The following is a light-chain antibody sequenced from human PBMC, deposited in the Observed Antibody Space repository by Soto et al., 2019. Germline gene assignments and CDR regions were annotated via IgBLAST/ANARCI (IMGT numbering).Light chain of an antibody. Sequence: QSALTQPASVSGSPGQSITISCTGTSSDVGGYNYVSWYQQHPGKAPKLMIYDVSNRPSGVSNRFSGSKSGNTASLTISGLQAEDEAEYYCSSYTSSSTYYVCGTGTKLTVL. CDR2: DVS. J-gene: IGLJ1*01. CDR1: SSDVGGYNY. V-gene: IGLV2-14*01. CDR3: SSYTSSSTYYV.